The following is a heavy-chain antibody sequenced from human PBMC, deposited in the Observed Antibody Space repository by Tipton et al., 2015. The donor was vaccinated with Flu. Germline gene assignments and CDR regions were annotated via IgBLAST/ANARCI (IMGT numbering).Heavy chain of an antibody. Sequence: TLSLTCTVSGGSISSSSYHWGWIRQPPGKGLEWIGSIYYSGTTYYNPSLKSRVTISVDTSKNQFSLMLRSVTAADTAIYYCARLSYYDVDLKNFYFDHWGQGVLVTVSS. CDR2: IYYSGTT. CDR3: ARLSYYDVDLKNFYFDH. J-gene: IGHJ4*02. D-gene: IGHD3-10*02. CDR1: GGSISSSSYH. V-gene: IGHV4-39*01.